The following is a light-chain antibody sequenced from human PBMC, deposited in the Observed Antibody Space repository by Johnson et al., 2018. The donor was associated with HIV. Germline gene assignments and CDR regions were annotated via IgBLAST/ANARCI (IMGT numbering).Light chain of an antibody. J-gene: IGLJ1*01. Sequence: QSVLTQPPSVSAAPGQKVTISCSGSSSNIGNNYVSWYQQLPGTAPKLLIYENNKRPSGIPDRFSGSKSGTSATLGITGLQTGYEADYYCGIWDSSLVGVFGTGIKVTVL. CDR2: ENN. CDR3: GIWDSSLVGV. CDR1: SSNIGNNY. V-gene: IGLV1-51*02.